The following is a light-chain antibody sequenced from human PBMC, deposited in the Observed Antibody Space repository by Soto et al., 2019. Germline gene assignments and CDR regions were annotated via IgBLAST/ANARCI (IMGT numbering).Light chain of an antibody. CDR3: QQYNNWPGT. V-gene: IGKV3-15*01. Sequence: EIVMTQSPATLSVSPGARATLSCRASQSVSSNLAWYQQKPGQAPRLLIYGASTRVTGIPARFSGGGSGTEFTLTISSLQSEDFAVYYCQQYNNWPGTFGQGTKVEIK. CDR2: GAS. CDR1: QSVSSN. J-gene: IGKJ1*01.